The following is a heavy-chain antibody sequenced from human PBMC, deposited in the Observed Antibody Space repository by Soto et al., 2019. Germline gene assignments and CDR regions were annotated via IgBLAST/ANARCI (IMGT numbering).Heavy chain of an antibody. CDR3: ARHGSDSGWFFFDP. V-gene: IGHV4-59*08. Sequence: SETLSLTCSLSGGAIGCYYWIWIRQPPGKALEWIGYVSYSGSTDYHPSLKSRVSISIDTSKNQFSLKMISVTAADTAVYYCARHGSDSGWFFFDPWGQEPWSPSPQ. CDR1: GGAIGCYY. J-gene: IGHJ5*02. CDR2: VSYSGST. D-gene: IGHD6-19*01.